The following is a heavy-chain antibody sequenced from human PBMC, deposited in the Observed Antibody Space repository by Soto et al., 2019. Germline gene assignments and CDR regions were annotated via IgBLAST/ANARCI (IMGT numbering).Heavy chain of an antibody. J-gene: IGHJ4*02. CDR3: ARGNCSGGSCPCAY. Sequence: GASVKVSCKASGGTFSSYTISWVRQAPGQGLEWMGWISAYNGNTNYAQKLQGRVTMTTDTSTSTAYMELRSLRSDDTAVYYCARGNCSGGSCPCAYWGQGTLVTVSS. CDR1: GGTFSSYT. CDR2: ISAYNGNT. V-gene: IGHV1-18*01. D-gene: IGHD2-15*01.